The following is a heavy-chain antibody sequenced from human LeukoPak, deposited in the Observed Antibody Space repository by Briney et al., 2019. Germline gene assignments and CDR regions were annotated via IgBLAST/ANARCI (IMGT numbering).Heavy chain of an antibody. Sequence: PGRSLRLSCAASGFTFDDYAMHWVRQAPGKGLEWVSGISWNSGSIGYADSVKGRFTISRDNAKNSLYLQMNSLRAEDTALYYCAKDISWGREGVGADFDYWGQGTLVTVSS. J-gene: IGHJ4*02. D-gene: IGHD1-26*01. CDR1: GFTFDDYA. CDR2: ISWNSGSI. CDR3: AKDISWGREGVGADFDY. V-gene: IGHV3-9*01.